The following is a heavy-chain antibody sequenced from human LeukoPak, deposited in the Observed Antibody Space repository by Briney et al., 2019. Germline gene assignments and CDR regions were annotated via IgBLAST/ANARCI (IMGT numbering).Heavy chain of an antibody. Sequence: GGSLRLSCAASGFTFSSYAMSWVRQAPGKGLEWVSGVSASDFSTYYADSVRGRFTISRDNSKNTLYLQMRGLRAEDTAVYYCATTHSSSWVYSDHYMDAWGKGTTVTVSS. V-gene: IGHV3-23*01. CDR3: ATTHSSSWVYSDHYMDA. CDR1: GFTFSSYA. CDR2: VSASDFST. J-gene: IGHJ6*03. D-gene: IGHD6-13*01.